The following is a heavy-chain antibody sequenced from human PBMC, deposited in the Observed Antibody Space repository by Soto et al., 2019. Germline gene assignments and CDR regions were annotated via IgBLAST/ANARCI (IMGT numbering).Heavy chain of an antibody. D-gene: IGHD6-25*01. CDR2: INAGNGDT. Sequence: QVPLVQSGAEVKKPGASVKVSCKASGYTFTTYAIHWMRQAPGQRLEWMGWINAGNGDTRYSQKFQGRVTITGDTSASTGYMELSSLTSEDTAVYYCARDKGSGPPRAAAFDIWGQGTMVTVSS. J-gene: IGHJ3*02. CDR3: ARDKGSGPPRAAAFDI. CDR1: GYTFTTYA. V-gene: IGHV1-3*01.